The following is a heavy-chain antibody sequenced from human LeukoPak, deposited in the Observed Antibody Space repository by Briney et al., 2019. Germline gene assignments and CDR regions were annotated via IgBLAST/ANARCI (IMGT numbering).Heavy chain of an antibody. V-gene: IGHV3-23*01. D-gene: IGHD2-2*01. J-gene: IGHJ4*02. Sequence: PGGSLRLSCAASGFTFSSYAMSGVPQAPGKGREGVSAIRGSGGRTYYADSVKGRFTISRDNSKNTLYLQMNSLRAEDTAVYYCAKASCSSSSCYADYWGQGTMVTVSS. CDR1: GFTFSSYA. CDR2: IRGSGGRT. CDR3: AKASCSSSSCYADY.